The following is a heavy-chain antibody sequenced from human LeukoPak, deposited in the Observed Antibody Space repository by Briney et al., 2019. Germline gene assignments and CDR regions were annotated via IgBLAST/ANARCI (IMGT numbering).Heavy chain of an antibody. CDR3: ASDGGGTAMDQFDY. D-gene: IGHD5-18*01. CDR2: IRYDGSNK. J-gene: IGHJ4*02. V-gene: IGHV3-30*02. Sequence: GGSLRLSCAASGFTFSDYYMSWIRQAPGKGLEWVAFIRYDGSNKYYADSVKGRFTISRDNSKNTLYLQMNSLRAEDTAVYYCASDGGGTAMDQFDYWGQGTLVTVSS. CDR1: GFTFSDYY.